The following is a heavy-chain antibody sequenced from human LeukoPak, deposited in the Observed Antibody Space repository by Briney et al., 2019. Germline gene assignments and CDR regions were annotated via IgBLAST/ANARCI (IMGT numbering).Heavy chain of an antibody. CDR2: IYYSGST. Sequence: SETLSLTCTVSGGSVSSGSYYWSWIRQPPGKGLEWIGYIYYSGSTNYNPSLKSRVTISVDTSKNQFSLKLSSVTAADTAVYYCARSQYYDSSGYYVFYFDYWGQGALVTVSS. J-gene: IGHJ4*02. D-gene: IGHD3-22*01. CDR3: ARSQYYDSSGYYVFYFDY. CDR1: GGSVSSGSYY. V-gene: IGHV4-61*01.